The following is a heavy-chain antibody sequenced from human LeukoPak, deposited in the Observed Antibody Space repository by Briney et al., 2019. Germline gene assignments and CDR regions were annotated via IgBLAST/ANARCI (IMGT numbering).Heavy chain of an antibody. D-gene: IGHD3-9*01. V-gene: IGHV1-46*01. Sequence: GASVKVSCKASGGTFSSYAISWVRQAPGQGLEWMGTINPSGGSTTYAQKFQGRVTMTRDTSTRTVYMELRNLRSEDTAVYYCARDHATIGKYDYWGQGTLVTVSS. J-gene: IGHJ4*02. CDR1: GGTFSSYA. CDR2: INPSGGST. CDR3: ARDHATIGKYDY.